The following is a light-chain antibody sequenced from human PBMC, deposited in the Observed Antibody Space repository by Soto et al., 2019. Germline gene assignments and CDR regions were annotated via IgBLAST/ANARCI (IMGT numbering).Light chain of an antibody. CDR3: QHYKMYSPWT. V-gene: IGKV1-5*01. CDR2: DVS. CDR1: QSITTW. J-gene: IGKJ1*01. Sequence: DIQMTQSPSTVSAYVGDSVTITCRASQSITTWLAWYQQRPGKAHKLLIYDVSSLQSGVPSRFRGSGSGTEVTLPIISLQPDDFAIYYCQHYKMYSPWTFGHGTKVVIK.